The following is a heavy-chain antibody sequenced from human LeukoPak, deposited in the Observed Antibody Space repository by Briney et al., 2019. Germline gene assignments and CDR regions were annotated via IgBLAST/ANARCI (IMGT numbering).Heavy chain of an antibody. V-gene: IGHV3-11*06. CDR3: ARIYGSGSYHPFDP. J-gene: IGHJ5*02. Sequence: GGSLRLSCAASGFTFSDYYMSWIRQAPGKGLEWVSYISSSSSYTNYADSVKGRFTISRDNAKNSVYLQMNSLRAEDTAVYYCARIYGSGSYHPFDPWGQGTLVTVSS. CDR2: ISSSSSYT. CDR1: GFTFSDYY. D-gene: IGHD3-10*01.